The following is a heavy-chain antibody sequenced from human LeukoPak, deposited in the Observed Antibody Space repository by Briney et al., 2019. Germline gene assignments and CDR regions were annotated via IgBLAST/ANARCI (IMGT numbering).Heavy chain of an antibody. CDR2: ISGGGGTT. V-gene: IGHV3-23*01. J-gene: IGHJ4*02. CDR3: AKTVAEVGYFDY. Sequence: GGSLRLPCAASGFTFSNYAMNWVRQAPGKGLEWVSSISGGGGTTYYADSVKGRFTISRDNSEKTLYLQMNSLRAEDTAVYYCAKTVAEVGYFDYWGQGTLVTVSS. CDR1: GFTFSNYA. D-gene: IGHD6-13*01.